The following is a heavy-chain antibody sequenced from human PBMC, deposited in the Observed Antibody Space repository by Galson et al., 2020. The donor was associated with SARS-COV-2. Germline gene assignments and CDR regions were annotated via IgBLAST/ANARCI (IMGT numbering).Heavy chain of an antibody. Sequence: GGSLRLSCAASGFTFSHYAMNWVRQSPGKGLEWFSYIGSSSSIIYYADSVKGRFTISRDNAKNSLYLQMNSLRDEDTAVYYCARDPVPRGANWFDPWGQGTLVTVSS. CDR1: GFTFSHYA. V-gene: IGHV3-48*02. CDR3: ARDPVPRGANWFDP. D-gene: IGHD1-26*01. J-gene: IGHJ5*02. CDR2: IGSSSSII.